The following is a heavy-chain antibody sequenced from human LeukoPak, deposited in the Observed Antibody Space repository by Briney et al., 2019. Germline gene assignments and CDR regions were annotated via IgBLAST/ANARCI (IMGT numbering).Heavy chain of an antibody. J-gene: IGHJ5*02. CDR3: AKDPPSHRITIFGEAP. Sequence: PGGSLRLSCAASGFTFSSYAMSWVRQAPGKGLEWVSAISGSGGSTYYADSVKGRFTISRDNSKNTLYLQMNSLRAEDTAVYYCAKDPPSHRITIFGEAPWGQGTLVTVSS. D-gene: IGHD3-3*01. CDR2: ISGSGGST. V-gene: IGHV3-23*01. CDR1: GFTFSSYA.